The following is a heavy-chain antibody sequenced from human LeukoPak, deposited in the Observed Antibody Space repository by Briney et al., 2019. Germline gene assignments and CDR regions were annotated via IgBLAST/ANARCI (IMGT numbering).Heavy chain of an antibody. J-gene: IGHJ3*02. Sequence: GGSLRLSCAASGFTFSSYWMSWVRQAPGKGLEWVANIKQDGSEKYYVDSVKGRFTISRDNAKNSLYLQMNSLRAEDTAVYYCARGSWGAYSYSYNDAFDIWGQGTTVTVSS. CDR1: GFTFSSYW. D-gene: IGHD5-18*01. CDR2: IKQDGSEK. V-gene: IGHV3-7*01. CDR3: ARGSWGAYSYSYNDAFDI.